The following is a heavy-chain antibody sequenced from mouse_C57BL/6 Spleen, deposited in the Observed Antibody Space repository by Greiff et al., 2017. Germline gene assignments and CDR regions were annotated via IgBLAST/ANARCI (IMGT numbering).Heavy chain of an antibody. Sequence: SGPVLVKPGASVKMSCKASGYTFTDYYMNWVKQSHGKSLEWIGVINPYNGGTSYNQKFKGKATLTVDKSSSTAYMELNSLTSEDSAVYYCARSRDGLGRFAYWGQGTLVTVSA. CDR2: INPYNGGT. D-gene: IGHD3-3*01. CDR1: GYTFTDYY. CDR3: ARSRDGLGRFAY. V-gene: IGHV1-19*01. J-gene: IGHJ3*01.